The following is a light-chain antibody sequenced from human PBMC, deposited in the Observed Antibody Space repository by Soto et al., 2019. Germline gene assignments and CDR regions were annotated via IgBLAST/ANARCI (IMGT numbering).Light chain of an antibody. CDR3: GSFSSSDTPVV. CDR1: SSDVGGFDY. CDR2: SVS. Sequence: QSALTQPASVSGSPGQSITISCTGTSSDVGGFDYVSWYQQHPGKAPKLIITSVSYRSSGVADRFSGSKSGNTASLTISGLQAEDEADYFCGSFSSSDTPVVFGGGTKL. V-gene: IGLV2-14*03. J-gene: IGLJ2*01.